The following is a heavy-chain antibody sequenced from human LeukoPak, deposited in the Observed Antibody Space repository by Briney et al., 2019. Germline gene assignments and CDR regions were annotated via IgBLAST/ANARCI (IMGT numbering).Heavy chain of an antibody. J-gene: IGHJ4*02. V-gene: IGHV4-59*01. CDR1: GGSISSYY. Sequence: PSETLSLTCTVSGGSISSYYWSWIRQPPGKGLEWIGYIYYSGSTNYNPSLKSRVTISVDTSKNQFSLKLSSVTAADTAVYYCARESGSGSNPRESGSGSNPIDYWGQGTLVTVSS. CDR2: IYYSGST. CDR3: ARESGSGSNPRESGSGSNPIDY. D-gene: IGHD6-25*01.